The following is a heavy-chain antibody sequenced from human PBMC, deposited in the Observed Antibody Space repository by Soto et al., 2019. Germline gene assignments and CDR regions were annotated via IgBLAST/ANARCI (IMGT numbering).Heavy chain of an antibody. Sequence: GGSLRLSCAASGFTFSSYSMNWVRQAPGKGLEWVSSISSSSYIYYADSVKGRFTISRDNAKNSLYLQMNSLRAEDTAVYYCARDPRIFGVVIIPGTHFDYWGQGTLVTVSS. J-gene: IGHJ4*02. CDR1: GFTFSSYS. CDR3: ARDPRIFGVVIIPGTHFDY. D-gene: IGHD3-3*01. V-gene: IGHV3-21*01. CDR2: ISSSSYI.